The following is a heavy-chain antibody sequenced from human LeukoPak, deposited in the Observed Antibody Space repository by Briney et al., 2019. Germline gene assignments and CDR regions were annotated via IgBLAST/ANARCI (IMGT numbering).Heavy chain of an antibody. CDR1: GGSFSGYY. CDR3: AGGHIVVPAKSRPTRWHFDY. D-gene: IGHD2-2*01. Sequence: SETLSLTCAVYGGSFSGYYWSWIRQPPGKGLEWIGEINHSGSTNYNPSLKSRVTISVDTSKNQFSLKLSSVTAADTAVYYCAGGHIVVPAKSRPTRWHFDYWGQGTLVTVSS. V-gene: IGHV4-34*01. CDR2: INHSGST. J-gene: IGHJ4*02.